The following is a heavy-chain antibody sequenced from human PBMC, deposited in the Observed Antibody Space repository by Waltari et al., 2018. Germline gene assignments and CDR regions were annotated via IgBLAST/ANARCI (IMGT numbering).Heavy chain of an antibody. CDR2: IIPIFGTA. V-gene: IGHV1-69*13. Sequence: VQLVQSGAEGKKPGSSVKVSCKAYGGTFSSYAISWVRQAPGQGLAWMGGIIPIFGTANYAQKFQGRVTITADESTSTAYMELSSLRSEDTAVYYCAYSGYDRPVIAYDYWGQGTLVTVSS. J-gene: IGHJ4*02. D-gene: IGHD5-12*01. CDR3: AYSGYDRPVIAYDY. CDR1: GGTFSSYA.